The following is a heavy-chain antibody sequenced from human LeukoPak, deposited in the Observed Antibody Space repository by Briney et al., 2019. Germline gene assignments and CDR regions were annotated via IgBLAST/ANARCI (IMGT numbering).Heavy chain of an antibody. CDR3: ARVLGIAVAGKYYYYGMDV. Sequence: PSETLSLTCTVSGGSISSYYWSWIRQPPGKGLEWIGYIYYSGSTNYNPSLKSRVTISVDTSKNQFPLKLSSVTAADTAVYYCARVLGIAVAGKYYYYGMDVWGQGTTVTVSS. CDR2: IYYSGST. D-gene: IGHD6-19*01. CDR1: GGSISSYY. V-gene: IGHV4-59*01. J-gene: IGHJ6*02.